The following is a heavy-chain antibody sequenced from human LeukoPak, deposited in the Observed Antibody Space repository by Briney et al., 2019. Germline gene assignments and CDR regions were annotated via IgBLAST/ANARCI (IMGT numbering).Heavy chain of an antibody. CDR2: INHSGST. CDR3: VSHPTNYYDSSGYYYVSS. J-gene: IGHJ5*02. V-gene: IGHV4-34*01. CDR1: GGSFSGYY. Sequence: SETLSLTCAVYGGSFSGYYWSWIRQPPGKGLEWIGEINHSGSTNYNPSLKSRVTISVDTSKNQFSLKLSSVTAADTAVYYCVSHPTNYYDSSGYYYVSSWGQGTLVTVSS. D-gene: IGHD3-22*01.